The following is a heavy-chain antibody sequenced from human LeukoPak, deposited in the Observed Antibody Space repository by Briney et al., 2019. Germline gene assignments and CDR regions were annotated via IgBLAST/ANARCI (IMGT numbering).Heavy chain of an antibody. CDR2: INPNSGGT. CDR1: GYTFTGYY. V-gene: IGHV1-2*02. CDR3: ARGVLLSYNWNLQLEDY. D-gene: IGHD1-20*01. J-gene: IGHJ4*02. Sequence: ASVKVSCKASGYTFTGYYMHWVRQAPGQGLEWMGWINPNSGGTNYAQKFQGRVTMTRDTPISTAYMELSRLRSDDTAVYYCARGVLLSYNWNLQLEDYWGQGTLVTVSS.